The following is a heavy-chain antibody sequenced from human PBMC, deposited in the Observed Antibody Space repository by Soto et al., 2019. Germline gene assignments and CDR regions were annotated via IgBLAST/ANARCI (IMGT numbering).Heavy chain of an antibody. J-gene: IGHJ4*02. Sequence: EVKLVESGGGLFQPGGSLRLSCETSGFIFSMYWKHWVRQVPGKGPQWVARITDDGSTTYYAASVEGRFTISRDNAKNALYLQMTSLRADDTAVYYCTRGPRPTSIGTGAFWGQGTLVTVSS. D-gene: IGHD3-10*01. CDR1: GFIFSMYW. CDR3: TRGPRPTSIGTGAF. CDR2: ITDDGSTT. V-gene: IGHV3-74*01.